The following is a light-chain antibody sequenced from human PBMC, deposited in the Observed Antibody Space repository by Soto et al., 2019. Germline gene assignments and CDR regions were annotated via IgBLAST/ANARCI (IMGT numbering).Light chain of an antibody. V-gene: IGKV1-5*03. CDR1: QTISSW. CDR3: QPYNNWPLT. J-gene: IGKJ4*01. Sequence: DIQMTQSPSTLSVSVIDIVTITFRASQTISSWLAWYQQKPGKAPKLLIYKASTLKSGVPSRFSGSRSGAEFTLTINSLQSEDFAVYYCQPYNNWPLTFGGGTKVDIK. CDR2: KAS.